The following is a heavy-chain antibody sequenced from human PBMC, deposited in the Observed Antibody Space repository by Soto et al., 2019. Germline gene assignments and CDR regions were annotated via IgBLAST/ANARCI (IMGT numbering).Heavy chain of an antibody. J-gene: IGHJ4*02. D-gene: IGHD3-22*01. Sequence: QLQLQESGPGLVKPSETLSLTCTVSGDSVTISDYYWGWIRQPPGKGLEWIGSIHYSGSTYYNPSLKCRVTISGDTAKKKFSLKLTSVTAADAAVYYCAAHDSGGYYAEYWGQGTLVTVSA. V-gene: IGHV4-39*01. CDR3: AAHDSGGYYAEY. CDR2: IHYSGST. CDR1: GDSVTISDYY.